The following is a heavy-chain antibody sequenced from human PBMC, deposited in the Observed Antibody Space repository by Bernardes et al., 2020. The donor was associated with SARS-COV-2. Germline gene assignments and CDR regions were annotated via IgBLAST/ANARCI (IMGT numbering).Heavy chain of an antibody. CDR1: GYSFTSYW. Sequence: GESLKISCKGSGYSFTSYWIGWVRQMPGKGLEWMGITYPGDSDTRYSPSFQGQVTISADKSISTAYLQWSSLKASDTAMYYCASVASSGWSPHGYFDYWAREPWSPSPQ. J-gene: IGHJ4*02. CDR2: TYPGDSDT. CDR3: ASVASSGWSPHGYFDY. D-gene: IGHD6-19*01. V-gene: IGHV5-51*01.